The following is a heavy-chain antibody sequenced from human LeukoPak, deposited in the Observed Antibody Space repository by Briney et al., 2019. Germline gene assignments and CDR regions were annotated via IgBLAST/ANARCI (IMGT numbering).Heavy chain of an antibody. CDR1: GYIFTSYF. CDR3: ARRSMVQHLDV. D-gene: IGHD3-10*01. V-gene: IGHV7-4-1*02. Sequence: GASVKVSCKASGYIFTSYFMHWVRQAPGQGLEYMGWIDTNTGNPTYAQAFTGRIVFSLDTSVSTAYLDIRSLKAEDTAVYFCARRSMVQHLDVWGKGTTVIVSS. CDR2: IDTNTGNP. J-gene: IGHJ6*04.